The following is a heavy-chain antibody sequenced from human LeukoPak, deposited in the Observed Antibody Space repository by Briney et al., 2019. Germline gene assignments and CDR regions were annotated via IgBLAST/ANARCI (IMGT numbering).Heavy chain of an antibody. CDR1: GGSISSYY. J-gene: IGHJ6*02. CDR2: IHTSGST. D-gene: IGHD3-10*01. Sequence: SETLSLTCTVSGGSISSYYWSWIRQPAGKGLEWIGRIHTSGSTNYNPSLKSRVTMTVDTSKNQFSLKLSSVTAADTAVYYCARDEPLYYGSGSFYYYGMDVWGQGTTVTVSS. CDR3: ARDEPLYYGSGSFYYYGMDV. V-gene: IGHV4-4*07.